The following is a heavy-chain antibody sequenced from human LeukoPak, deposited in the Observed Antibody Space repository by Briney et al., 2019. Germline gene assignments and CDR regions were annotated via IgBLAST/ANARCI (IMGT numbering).Heavy chain of an antibody. CDR1: GFTFSSYA. V-gene: IGHV3-30-3*01. J-gene: IGHJ4*02. CDR3: ARDLDSLYYFDY. CDR2: ISYDESNK. Sequence: PGGSLRLSCAASGFTFSSYAMHWVRQAPGKGLEWVAVISYDESNKYYADSVKGRFTISRDNSKNTLYLQMNSLRAEDTAVYYCARDLDSLYYFDYWGQGTLVTVSS. D-gene: IGHD3/OR15-3a*01.